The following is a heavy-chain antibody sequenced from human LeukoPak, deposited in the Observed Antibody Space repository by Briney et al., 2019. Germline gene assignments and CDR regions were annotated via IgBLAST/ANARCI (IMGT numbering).Heavy chain of an antibody. CDR2: ISGYNGNT. Sequence: ASVKVSCKASGYTXTSYGISWVRQAPGQGLEWMGWISGYNGNTNYAQKLQGRVSMTTDTSTSTAYMELRSLRSDDTAVYYCARALLRTTRDFDCWGQGTLVTVSS. CDR1: GYTXTSYG. D-gene: IGHD1-7*01. J-gene: IGHJ4*02. CDR3: ARALLRTTRDFDC. V-gene: IGHV1-18*01.